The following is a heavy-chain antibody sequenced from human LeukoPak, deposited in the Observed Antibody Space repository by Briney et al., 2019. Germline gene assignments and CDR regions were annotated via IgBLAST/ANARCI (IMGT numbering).Heavy chain of an antibody. CDR2: TNPNSGNT. V-gene: IGHV1-8*01. Sequence: ASVKVSCKASGYTFTSYDINWVRQATGQGLEWMGWTNPNSGNTGYAQKFQGRVTMTRNTSISTAYMELSSLRSEDTAVYYCARGGNYYYGMDVWGQGTTVTVSS. CDR1: GYTFTSYD. CDR3: ARGGNYYYGMDV. J-gene: IGHJ6*02.